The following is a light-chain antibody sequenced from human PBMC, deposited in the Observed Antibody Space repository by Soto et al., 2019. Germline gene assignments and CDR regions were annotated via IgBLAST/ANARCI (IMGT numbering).Light chain of an antibody. CDR3: QQRSKT. CDR1: QIVSSY. Sequence: EIVLTQSPATLSLSPGERATLSCRASQIVSSYLAWYQQKPGQAPRLLIYDASNRATGIPARFSGSGSGTDFSLTISSLEPEDFAVYYCQQRSKTFGQGTKVEIK. V-gene: IGKV3-11*01. J-gene: IGKJ1*01. CDR2: DAS.